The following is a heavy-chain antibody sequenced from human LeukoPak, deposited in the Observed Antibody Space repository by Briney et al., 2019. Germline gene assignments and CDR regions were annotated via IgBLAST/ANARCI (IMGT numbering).Heavy chain of an antibody. CDR2: YNPEDGET. V-gene: IGHV1-24*01. Sequence: ASVKVSCKVSGYSVTEVSMHWVRQAPGKGLEWVGSYNPEDGETTYAQNFQGRLTMTEETSADTVYMELSSSRSEATAVYYCATDTFENWGQGTQVTVS. CDR3: ATDTFEN. CDR1: GYSVTEVS. J-gene: IGHJ4*02.